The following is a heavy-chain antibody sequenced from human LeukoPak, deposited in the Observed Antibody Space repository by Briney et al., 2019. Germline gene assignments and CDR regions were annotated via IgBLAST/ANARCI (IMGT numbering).Heavy chain of an antibody. D-gene: IGHD1-26*01. V-gene: IGHV3-9*01. CDR1: GFTFEDYA. J-gene: IGHJ3*02. Sequence: PGGSLRLSCAASGFTFEDYAMHWVRHAPGKGLEWVSGISWNRGIIGYVDSVKGRFTISRDNAKSSLYLQMNSLIAEDTALYYCAKSSSSGGRLLSPLGPLNDAFDIWGQETMVTVSS. CDR3: AKSSSSGGRLLSPLGPLNDAFDI. CDR2: ISWNRGII.